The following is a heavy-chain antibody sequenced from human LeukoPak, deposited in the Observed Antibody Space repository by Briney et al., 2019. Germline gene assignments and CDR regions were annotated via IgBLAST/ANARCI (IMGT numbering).Heavy chain of an antibody. D-gene: IGHD6-13*01. J-gene: IGHJ4*02. CDR1: GFTFSSYA. V-gene: IGHV3-30-3*02. CDR3: AKSPGYSRRLIDY. Sequence: GGSLRLSCAASGFTFSSYAMHWVRQAPGKGLEWVAVISYDGSNKYYADSVKGRFTISRDNSKNTLYLQMNSLRAEDTAVYYCAKSPGYSRRLIDYWGQGSLVSVSS. CDR2: ISYDGSNK.